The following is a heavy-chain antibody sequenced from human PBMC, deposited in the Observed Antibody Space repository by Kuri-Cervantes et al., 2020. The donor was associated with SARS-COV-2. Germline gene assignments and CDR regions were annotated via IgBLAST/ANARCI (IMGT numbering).Heavy chain of an antibody. Sequence: GESLKISCAASGFTFSSYSMNWVRQAPGKGLEWVSSISSSSSYIYYADSVMGRFTISRDNSKNTLSLQMNSLRAEDTAVYYCAKDTGVAAAHDAFDIWGQGTMVTVSS. CDR3: AKDTGVAAAHDAFDI. V-gene: IGHV3-21*04. J-gene: IGHJ3*02. D-gene: IGHD6-13*01. CDR2: ISSSSSYI. CDR1: GFTFSSYS.